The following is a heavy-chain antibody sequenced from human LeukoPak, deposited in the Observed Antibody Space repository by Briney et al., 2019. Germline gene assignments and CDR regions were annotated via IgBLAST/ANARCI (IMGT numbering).Heavy chain of an antibody. CDR2: IYYSGST. J-gene: IGHJ4*02. CDR1: GPSFSSSTYY. CDR3: ARHAGGISATGTRPFDY. V-gene: IGHV4-39*01. Sequence: SETLSLICTVSGPSFSSSTYYWGWIRQPPGKGLEWIGSIYYSGSTYYNPSLKSRVTMSVDTSKNQFSLKMSSVTAADTTVCYCARHAGGISATGTRPFDYWGQGTLVTVYS. D-gene: IGHD6-13*01.